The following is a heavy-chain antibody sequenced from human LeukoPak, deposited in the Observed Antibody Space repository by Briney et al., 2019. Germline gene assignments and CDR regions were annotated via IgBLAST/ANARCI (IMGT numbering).Heavy chain of an antibody. CDR1: GFTFRTYW. V-gene: IGHV3-74*01. J-gene: IGHJ6*02. CDR2: INFDENTT. Sequence: GGSLRLSCAASGFTFRTYWVNWVRQPPGKGLEWVSRINFDENTTKYADSMKGRFTISRDNAKNTLYLEMNSLRAEDTAVYYCARDGGREPYPHLVYGMDVWGQGTTVTVSS. D-gene: IGHD1-26*01. CDR3: ARDGGREPYPHLVYGMDV.